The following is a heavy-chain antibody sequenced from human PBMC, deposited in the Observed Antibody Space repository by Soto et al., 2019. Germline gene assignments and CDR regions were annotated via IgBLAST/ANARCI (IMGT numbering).Heavy chain of an antibody. D-gene: IGHD3-9*01. CDR2: IYYSGNT. V-gene: IGHV4-59*12. CDR3: ARGQFNILTGYYIDY. CDR1: GGSISSYR. Sequence: SETVSLTCTVSGGSISSYRWSWIRQPPGEGLEWIGSIYYSGNTNYNPSLKSRVTISADTSKNEFSLRLRSVTTADTAVYYCARGQFNILTGYYIDYWGQGTLVTVSS. J-gene: IGHJ4*02.